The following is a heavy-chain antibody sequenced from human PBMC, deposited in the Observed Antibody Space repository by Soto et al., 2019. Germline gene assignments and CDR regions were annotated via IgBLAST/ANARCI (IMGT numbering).Heavy chain of an antibody. CDR2: IYYSGST. D-gene: IGHD3-22*01. V-gene: IGHV4-30-4*01. CDR3: ARETYYYDSSGYH. Sequence: SETLSLTCTVSGGSISSGDDYWSWIRQPPGKGLEWIGYIYYSGSTYYNPSLKSRVTISVDTSKNQFSLKLSSVTAADTAVYYCARETYYYDSSGYHWGQGTLVTVS. CDR1: GGSISSGDDY. J-gene: IGHJ5*02.